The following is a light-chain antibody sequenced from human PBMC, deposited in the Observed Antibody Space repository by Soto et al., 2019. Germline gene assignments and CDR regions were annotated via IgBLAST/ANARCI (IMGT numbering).Light chain of an antibody. CDR1: QSVSSH. J-gene: IGKJ4*01. CDR3: QRYGTSSLT. V-gene: IGKV3-20*01. Sequence: EIVLTQSPATLSLSPGERVTLSCRASQSVSSHLGWYQHKPGQAPRLLIYGASTRPTGIPDRFSGSGSGTDFTLTISRLEPEDLAVYYCQRYGTSSLTFGGGTKVDIK. CDR2: GAS.